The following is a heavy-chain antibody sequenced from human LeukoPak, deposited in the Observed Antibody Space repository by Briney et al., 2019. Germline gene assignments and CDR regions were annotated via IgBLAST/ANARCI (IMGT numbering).Heavy chain of an antibody. V-gene: IGHV3-48*02. CDR2: IRAYSTAT. J-gene: IGHJ4*02. CDR1: GFSFSYYN. Sequence: GGSLRLSCVASGFSFSYYNMNWVRQALGKGLEWIAHIRAYSTATYYADSVKGRFTVSRDDANNALYLQMNSLKDEDTALYFCASPLGPPPGYWGQGTLVTVSS. CDR3: ASPLGPPPGY.